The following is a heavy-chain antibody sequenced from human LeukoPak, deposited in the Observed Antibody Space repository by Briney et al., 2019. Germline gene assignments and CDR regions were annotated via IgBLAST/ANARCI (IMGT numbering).Heavy chain of an antibody. Sequence: ASVKVSCKASGYTFTGYYMHWVRQAPRQGLEWMGWINPNSGGTNYAQKFQGRVTMTRDTSISTAYMELSRLRSDDTAVYYCARVVGPNGSYYYYYGMDVWGQGTTVTVSS. V-gene: IGHV1-2*02. D-gene: IGHD1-26*01. J-gene: IGHJ6*02. CDR3: ARVVGPNGSYYYYYGMDV. CDR2: INPNSGGT. CDR1: GYTFTGYY.